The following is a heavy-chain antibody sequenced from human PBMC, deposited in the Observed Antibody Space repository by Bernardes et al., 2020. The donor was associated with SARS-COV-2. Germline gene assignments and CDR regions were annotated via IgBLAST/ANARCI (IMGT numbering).Heavy chain of an antibody. Sequence: GGSLRLSCAASGFSGTTKYMSWVRQAPGRGLEWVSVIYAGGDTYYADSVKGRFTVSRDESENTFYLQMNSLKGEDTAVYYCARDNRGRGLGRYYFDLWGQGTLVTVSS. D-gene: IGHD6-19*01. CDR1: GFSGTTKY. CDR3: ARDNRGRGLGRYYFDL. J-gene: IGHJ4*02. CDR2: IYAGGDT. V-gene: IGHV3-53*01.